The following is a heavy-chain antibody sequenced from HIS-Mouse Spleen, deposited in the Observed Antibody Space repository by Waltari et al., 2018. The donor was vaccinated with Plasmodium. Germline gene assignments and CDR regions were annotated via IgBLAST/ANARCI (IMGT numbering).Heavy chain of an antibody. D-gene: IGHD7-27*01. V-gene: IGHV4-34*01. CDR1: GGSFSGYY. CDR3: ARGQLGIDAFDI. J-gene: IGHJ3*02. CDR2: INHSGST. Sequence: QVQLQQWGAGLLKPSETLSLTCAVYGGSFSGYYWRWTRQPPGTGLEWIGEINHSGSTNYNPSLKSRVTISVDTSKNQFSLKLSSVTAADTAVYYCARGQLGIDAFDIWGQGTMVTVSS.